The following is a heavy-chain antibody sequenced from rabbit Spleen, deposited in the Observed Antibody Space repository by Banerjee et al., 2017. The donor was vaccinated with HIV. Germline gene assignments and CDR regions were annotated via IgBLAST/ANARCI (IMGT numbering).Heavy chain of an antibody. V-gene: IGHV1S45*01. CDR1: GFSFNGSAW. D-gene: IGHD8-1*01. CDR3: ARDTGSSFSTYGMDL. Sequence: QQQLEESGGGLVKPGGTLTLTCTVSGFSFNGSAWICWVRQAPGKGLEWIACIDAGSSGFTYHATWAKGRFTISKTSSTTVTLQMTSLTVADTATYFCARDTGSSFSTYGMDLWGPGTLVTVS. J-gene: IGHJ6*01. CDR2: IDAGSSGFT.